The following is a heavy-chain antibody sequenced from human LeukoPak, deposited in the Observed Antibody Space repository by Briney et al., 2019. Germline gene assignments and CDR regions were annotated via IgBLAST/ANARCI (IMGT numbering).Heavy chain of an antibody. D-gene: IGHD6-6*01. V-gene: IGHV4-59*01. CDR3: ARSSLGMGSSYYFDY. J-gene: IGHJ4*02. CDR2: IYYSGST. CDR1: GGSIGSYY. Sequence: PSETLSLTCTVSGGSIGSYYWSWIRQPPGKGLEWIGYIYYSGSTNYNPSLKSRVTISVDTSKNQFSLKLSSVTAADTAVYYCARSSLGMGSSYYFDYWGQGTLVTVSS.